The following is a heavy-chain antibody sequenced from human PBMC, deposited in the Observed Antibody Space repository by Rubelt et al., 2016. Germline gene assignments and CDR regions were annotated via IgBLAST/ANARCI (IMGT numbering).Heavy chain of an antibody. V-gene: IGHV4-34*01. CDR3: ARGGYSGSYYYYYGMDV. J-gene: IGHJ6*02. CDR2: IYHSGST. D-gene: IGHD1-26*01. CDR1: GGSFSGYY. Sequence: QVQLQQWGAGLLKPSETLSLTCAVYGGSFSGYYWSWIRQPPGKGLEWIGEIYHSGSTNYNPSLKSRVTISVDKSKNQFSLKLSSVTAADTAVYYCARGGYSGSYYYYYGMDVWGQGTTVTVSS.